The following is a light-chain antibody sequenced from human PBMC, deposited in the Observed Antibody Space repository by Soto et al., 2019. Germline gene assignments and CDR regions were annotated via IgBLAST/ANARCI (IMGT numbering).Light chain of an antibody. CDR1: QSIGSW. Sequence: DIQMTQSPSTLSASVGDRVTITCRASQSIGSWLAWHQQEPGKAPKLLIYKASSLESGVPSRFRGSGSATEFTPSISSLQPDDSHTYYCQQYDSYPLTFGGGTKVDIK. CDR3: QQYDSYPLT. CDR2: KAS. V-gene: IGKV1-5*03. J-gene: IGKJ4*01.